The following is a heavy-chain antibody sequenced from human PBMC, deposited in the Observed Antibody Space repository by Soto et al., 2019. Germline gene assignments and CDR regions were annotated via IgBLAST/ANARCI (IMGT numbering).Heavy chain of an antibody. CDR1: GYSFTSYW. CDR2: IYPGDSDT. J-gene: IGHJ6*02. V-gene: IGHV5-51*01. CDR3: ARHSLDYGDKYYYGMDV. D-gene: IGHD4-17*01. Sequence: PGESLKISCKGSGYSFTSYWIGWVRQMPGKGLEWMGIIYPGDSDTRYSPSFQGQVTISADKSISTAYLQWSSLKASDTAVYYCARHSLDYGDKYYYGMDVWGQGTTVTVSS.